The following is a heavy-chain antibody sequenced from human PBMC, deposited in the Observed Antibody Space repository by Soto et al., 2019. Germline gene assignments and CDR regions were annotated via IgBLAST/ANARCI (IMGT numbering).Heavy chain of an antibody. CDR1: GFTFSTYA. V-gene: IGHV3-23*01. CDR2: VSASGLNT. Sequence: EVQLLESGGKLVQPGGSLTLFCAASGFTFSTYAMAWVRQAPGKGLEWVSGVSASGLNTDYADPVKGRFYISRDNSKNTAALHMNSLRAEDTAVYYCAKDRRRRTSGYFFGYWGQGTPVTVSS. D-gene: IGHD7-27*01. J-gene: IGHJ4*02. CDR3: AKDRRRRTSGYFFGY.